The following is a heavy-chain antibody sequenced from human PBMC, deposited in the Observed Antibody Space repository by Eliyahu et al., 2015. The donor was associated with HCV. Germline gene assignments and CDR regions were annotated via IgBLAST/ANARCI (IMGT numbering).Heavy chain of an antibody. Sequence: EVQLVESGGGLVQPGRSLXLSCTASGFTXGDXAXSXFRXAPGKGLEGVGFIRSKAYGGTTEYAASVKGRFTISRDDSKSIAYLQMNSLKTEDTAVYYCTRGPPRVYDILTGYSRHIDYWGQGTLVTVSS. CDR3: TRGPPRVYDILTGYSRHIDY. V-gene: IGHV3-49*03. CDR2: IRSKAYGGTT. D-gene: IGHD3-9*01. J-gene: IGHJ4*02. CDR1: GFTXGDXA.